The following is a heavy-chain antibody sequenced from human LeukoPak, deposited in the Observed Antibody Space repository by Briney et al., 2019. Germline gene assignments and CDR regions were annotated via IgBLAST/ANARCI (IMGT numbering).Heavy chain of an antibody. CDR2: IYYSGST. J-gene: IGHJ4*02. CDR3: ATPQLSHYFDY. CDR1: GGSISSYY. D-gene: IGHD2/OR15-2a*01. V-gene: IGHV4-59*08. Sequence: SETLSLTCTVSGGSISSYYWSWIRQPPGKGLEWIGYIYYSGSTNYNPSLKSRVTISVDTSKNQFSLKLSSVTAADTAVYYCATPQLSHYFDYWGQGTLVTVSS.